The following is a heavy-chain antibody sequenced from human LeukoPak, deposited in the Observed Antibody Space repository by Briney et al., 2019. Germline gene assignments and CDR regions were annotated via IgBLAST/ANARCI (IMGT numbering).Heavy chain of an antibody. D-gene: IGHD3/OR15-3a*01. J-gene: IGHJ4*02. CDR3: ARRRDFIDY. CDR2: SSSSGSSI. Sequence: AGGSLRLSCAASGFTLSDHYMSWIRQAPGKGLEWVSYSSSSGSSIYYADSVKGRFAISRDNARNSLYLQMNSLRAEDTAVYYCARRRDFIDYWGQRTLVTVSS. V-gene: IGHV3-11*04. CDR1: GFTLSDHY.